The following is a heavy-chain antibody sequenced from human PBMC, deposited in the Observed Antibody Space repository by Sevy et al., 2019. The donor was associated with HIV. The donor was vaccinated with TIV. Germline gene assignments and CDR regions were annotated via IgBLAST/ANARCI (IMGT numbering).Heavy chain of an antibody. V-gene: IGHV3-30*09. Sequence: GGSLRLSCAASGFTFSSYALLWVRQAPGKGLEWVSPISYDGSKKYYSDSVKGRFAISRDESKTTLFLQMNSLRREDTAIYYCARVGGSDCTDDCYHRFDNWGRGTLVTVCS. CDR2: ISYDGSKK. CDR3: ARVGGSDCTDDCYHRFDN. CDR1: GFTFSSYA. J-gene: IGHJ4*02. D-gene: IGHD2-21*02.